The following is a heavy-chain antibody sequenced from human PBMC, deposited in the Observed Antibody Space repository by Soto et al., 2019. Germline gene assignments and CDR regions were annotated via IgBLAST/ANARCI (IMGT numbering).Heavy chain of an antibody. V-gene: IGHV3-30-3*01. CDR2: ISYDGSNK. Sequence: PGGSLRLSCAASGFTFSSYAMHWVRQAPGKGLEWVAVISYDGSNKYYADSVKGRFTISRDNSKNTLYLKMNSLRAEDTAVYYCARENVSPTEGGYYYGMDVWGQGTTVTVSS. CDR3: ARENVSPTEGGYYYGMDV. J-gene: IGHJ6*02. CDR1: GFTFSSYA.